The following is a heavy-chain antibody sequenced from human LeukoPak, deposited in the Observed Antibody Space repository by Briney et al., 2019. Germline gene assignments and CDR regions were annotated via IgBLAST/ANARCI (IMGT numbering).Heavy chain of an antibody. CDR3: ARGAGLDRSTINDY. Sequence: GASVKVSCKASGYTFTSLGISWVRQAPGQGLEWMGWVSAYNGETDYDQKFQGRVTMTRDTSTSTAYMELRSLTSDDTAVYYCARGAGLDRSTINDYRGQGTLVTVSP. CDR2: VSAYNGET. D-gene: IGHD5-24*01. J-gene: IGHJ4*02. V-gene: IGHV1-18*01. CDR1: GYTFTSLG.